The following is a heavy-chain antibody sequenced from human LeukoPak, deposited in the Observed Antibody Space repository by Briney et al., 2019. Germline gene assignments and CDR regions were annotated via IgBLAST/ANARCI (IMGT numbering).Heavy chain of an antibody. CDR3: AREAVSGSYYRIYYYYYYMDV. D-gene: IGHD1-26*01. V-gene: IGHV1-2*02. CDR1: GYTFTGYY. CDR2: INPNSGGT. J-gene: IGHJ6*03. Sequence: ASVKVSCKASGYTFTGYYMHWVRQAPGQGLEWMGWINPNSGGTNYAQKFQGRVTMTRDTSISTAYMELSRLRSDDTAVYYCAREAVSGSYYRIYYYYYYMDVWGKGTTVTVSS.